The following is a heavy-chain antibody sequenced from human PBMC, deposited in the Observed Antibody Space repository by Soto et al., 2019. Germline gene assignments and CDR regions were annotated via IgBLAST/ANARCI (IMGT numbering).Heavy chain of an antibody. D-gene: IGHD3-10*01. CDR2: IFWADAK. Sequence: QITLKESGPTLVNPTQTLTLTFTFSGFSLSTSGVGVGWIRQPPGKALEWLALIFWADAKRYSPALKSRLTITKDTSKSQGVLTMTNMDPVDTAAYYCAQGVNAHGGGSDGCDVWGQGTMFTVAS. V-gene: IGHV2-5*02. J-gene: IGHJ3*01. CDR1: GFSLSTSGVG. CDR3: AQGVNAHGGGSDGCDV.